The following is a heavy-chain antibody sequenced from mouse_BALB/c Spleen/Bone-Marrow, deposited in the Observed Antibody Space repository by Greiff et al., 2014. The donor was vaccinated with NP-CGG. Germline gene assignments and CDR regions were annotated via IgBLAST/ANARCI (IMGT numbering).Heavy chain of an antibody. CDR2: IDPANGNT. J-gene: IGHJ2*01. CDR3: ARNYSSGLDY. D-gene: IGHD1-1*01. Sequence: EVQLMESGAELVKPGASVKSSCTTSGFNIEDSYIYWVKQRPEQGLEWIGRIDPANGNTKYDPKFQGKATITADSSSDTAYLQLSNLTAEDTAVYSGARNYSSGLDYWGQGTPLTVSS. CDR1: GFNIEDSY. V-gene: IGHV14-3*02.